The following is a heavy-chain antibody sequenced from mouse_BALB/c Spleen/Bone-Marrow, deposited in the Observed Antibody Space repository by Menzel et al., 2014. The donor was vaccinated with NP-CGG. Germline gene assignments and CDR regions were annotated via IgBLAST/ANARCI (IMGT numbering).Heavy chain of an antibody. V-gene: IGHV5-17*02. CDR1: GFTFSSFG. CDR3: TRGGNWDDFDV. Sequence: EVMLVESGGGLVQPGGSRRLSCAASGFTFSSFGMHWVRPAPEKGLEWVAYISSGSSTIFYVDTVKGRFTISRDNPKNTLFLQMTSLRSEDTAMYYCTRGGNWDDFDVWGAGTTVTVSS. J-gene: IGHJ1*01. D-gene: IGHD4-1*01. CDR2: ISSGSSTI.